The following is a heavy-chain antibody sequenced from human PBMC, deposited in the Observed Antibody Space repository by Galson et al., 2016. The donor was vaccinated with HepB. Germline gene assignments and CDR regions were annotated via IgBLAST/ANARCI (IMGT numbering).Heavy chain of an antibody. CDR3: ARGGWSGYSATDY. D-gene: IGHD3-3*01. CDR1: GFTFSDYY. J-gene: IGHJ4*02. CDR2: ISTSGYTI. Sequence: SLRLSCAASGFTFSDYYMSWIRQAPGKGLEWVSYISTSGYTIYHADSVKGRFTISRDNAKNSLYLQMNSLRAEDTAVYYCARGGWSGYSATDYWGQGTLVTVSS. V-gene: IGHV3-11*01.